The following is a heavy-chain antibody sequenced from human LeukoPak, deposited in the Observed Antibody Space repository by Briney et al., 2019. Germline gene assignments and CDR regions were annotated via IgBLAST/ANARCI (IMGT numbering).Heavy chain of an antibody. J-gene: IGHJ4*02. V-gene: IGHV3-48*01. CDR3: AGGGYSSSWYDKYYFDY. CDR2: ISSSSSTI. D-gene: IGHD6-13*01. CDR1: GFTFSSYS. Sequence: PGGSLRLSCAASGFTFSSYSMNWVRQAPGKGLEWVSYISSSSSTIYYADSVKGRFTISRDNAKNSLYLQMNSLRAEDTAVYYCAGGGYSSSWYDKYYFDYWGQGTLVTVSS.